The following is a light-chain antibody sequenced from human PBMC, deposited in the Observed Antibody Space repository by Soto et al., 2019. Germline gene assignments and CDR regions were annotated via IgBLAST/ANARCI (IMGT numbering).Light chain of an antibody. CDR2: EVN. J-gene: IGLJ3*02. CDR3: ISFTRATSWV. Sequence: QSALTQPASVSGSPGQSITLSCTGTTADIGYYTYVSWYQHHPGNAPKLLIYEVNKRPSGVSDRFSASKSGTTASLTISGLRADDEADYYCISFTRATSWVFGGGTKLTVL. CDR1: TADIGYYTY. V-gene: IGLV2-14*01.